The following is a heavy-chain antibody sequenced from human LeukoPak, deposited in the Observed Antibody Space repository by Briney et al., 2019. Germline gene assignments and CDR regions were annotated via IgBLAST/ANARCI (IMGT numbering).Heavy chain of an antibody. Sequence: WETLSLTCSVSVGSISSSTDYWGWIRQPPGKGLEWIGSIYFSGSPYYNPSLKSRVTISVDTSKNQFSLMLYSVTAADTAVYYCARTSSSSWYGVTAYYYYYMDVWGKGTTVTVSS. CDR1: VGSISSSTDY. CDR3: ARTSSSSWYGVTAYYYYYMDV. CDR2: IYFSGSP. V-gene: IGHV4-39*07. J-gene: IGHJ6*03. D-gene: IGHD6-13*01.